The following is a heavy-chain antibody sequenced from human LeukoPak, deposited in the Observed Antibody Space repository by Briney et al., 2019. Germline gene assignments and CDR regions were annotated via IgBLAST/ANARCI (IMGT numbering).Heavy chain of an antibody. V-gene: IGHV1-24*01. Sequence: ASVKVSCKVSGYTLTELSMHWVRQAPGKGLEWMGGFDPEDGETIYAQKFQGRVTMTEDTSTDTAHMELSSLRSEDTAVYYCATLSGLASMEYLFDYWGQGTLVTVSS. CDR1: GYTLTELS. CDR2: FDPEDGET. D-gene: IGHD2-15*01. CDR3: ATLSGLASMEYLFDY. J-gene: IGHJ4*02.